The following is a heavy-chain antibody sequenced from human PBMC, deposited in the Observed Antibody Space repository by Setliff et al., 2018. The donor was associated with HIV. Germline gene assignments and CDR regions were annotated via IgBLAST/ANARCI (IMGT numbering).Heavy chain of an antibody. CDR2: IYYGGHT. CDR1: GGSISNYY. J-gene: IGHJ6*03. D-gene: IGHD2-2*01. V-gene: IGHV4-59*12. CDR3: ARVGQLLLGDYFYMDV. Sequence: PSETLSLTCTVSGGSISNYYWSWIRQSPGKGLEWIGYIYYGGHTNYNPSLKSRVTVSVDTSKNQFSLNLSSVTAADTAVYYCARVGQLLLGDYFYMDVWGKGTSVTVSS.